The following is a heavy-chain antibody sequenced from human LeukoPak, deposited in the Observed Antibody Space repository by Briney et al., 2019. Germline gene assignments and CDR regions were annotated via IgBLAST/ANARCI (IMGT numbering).Heavy chain of an antibody. CDR3: ARDLIVHPYNWFDP. CDR2: IYTSGTT. CDR1: GGSISRSY. V-gene: IGHV4-4*07. J-gene: IGHJ5*02. Sequence: SETLSLTCTVSGGSISRSYWSWIRQPAGKGLEWIGRIYTSGTTNYNPALESRVTMSVDTSKNQFSLKLTSVTAADTAVYYCARDLIVHPYNWFDPWGQGTLVTVS. D-gene: IGHD2-21*01.